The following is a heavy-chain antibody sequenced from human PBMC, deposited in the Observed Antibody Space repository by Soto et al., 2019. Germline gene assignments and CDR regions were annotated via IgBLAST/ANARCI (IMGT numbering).Heavy chain of an antibody. CDR3: AATYGSDDS. J-gene: IGHJ5*01. Sequence: EVQLVESGGGLVRPGGSLSLSCAASGFGFSFSNYYMNWIRQAPGKGLEWVSSISSSGHMTFYAPSVNGRFTISRDNGRNSLYLQMYSLRSEDTGVYFCAATYGSDDSWGPGTLVTVSS. V-gene: IGHV3-21*01. CDR1: GFGFSFSNYY. D-gene: IGHD3-10*01. CDR2: ISSSGHMT.